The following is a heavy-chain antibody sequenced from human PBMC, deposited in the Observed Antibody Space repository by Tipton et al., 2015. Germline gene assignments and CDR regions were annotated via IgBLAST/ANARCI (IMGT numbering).Heavy chain of an antibody. Sequence: SLRLSCAASGFTFSSYSMNWVRQAPGKGLEWVSYISRSSSTIYYADSVKGRFTISRDNAKNSLYLQMNGLRVEDTAVYYCARVYEPSLYYYGMDVWGQGTTATVSS. V-gene: IGHV3-48*01. CDR3: ARVYEPSLYYYGMDV. CDR2: ISRSSSTI. J-gene: IGHJ6*02. D-gene: IGHD1-14*01. CDR1: GFTFSSYS.